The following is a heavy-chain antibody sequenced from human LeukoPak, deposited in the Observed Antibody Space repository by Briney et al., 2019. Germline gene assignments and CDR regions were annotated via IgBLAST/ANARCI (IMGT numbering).Heavy chain of an antibody. CDR2: MNPNSGNT. Sequence: GASVKVSCKASGYTFTSHDINWVRQATGQGLEWMGWMNPNSGNTGYAQKFQGRVTMTRNTSISTAYMELSSLRSEDTAVYYCARDLEERWLQQQETRPAFDPWGQGTLVTVSS. V-gene: IGHV1-8*01. J-gene: IGHJ5*02. CDR3: ARDLEERWLQQQETRPAFDP. D-gene: IGHD5-24*01. CDR1: GYTFTSHD.